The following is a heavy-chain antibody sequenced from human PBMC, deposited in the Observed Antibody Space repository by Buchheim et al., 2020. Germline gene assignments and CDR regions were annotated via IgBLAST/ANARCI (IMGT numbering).Heavy chain of an antibody. CDR2: ISYDGSNK. J-gene: IGHJ4*02. Sequence: QVQLVESGGGVVQPGRSLRLSCAASGFTFSSYGMHWVRQAPGKGLEWVAVISYDGSNKYYADSVKGRFTISRDNAKNSLYLQMNSLRAEDTAVYYCARDDIAARPCDYWGQGTL. D-gene: IGHD6-6*01. CDR3: ARDDIAARPCDY. CDR1: GFTFSSYG. V-gene: IGHV3-30*03.